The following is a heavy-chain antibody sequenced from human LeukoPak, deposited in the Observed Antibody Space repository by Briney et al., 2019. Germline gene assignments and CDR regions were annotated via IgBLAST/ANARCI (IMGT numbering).Heavy chain of an antibody. J-gene: IGHJ4*02. Sequence: GGSLRLSCAASGFTFSDYYMSWIRQAPGMGLQWVSYISSSGSTIYYADSVKGRFTISRDNAKNSLYLQMNSLRAENTAVYYRARAGGSYSKAFDYWGQGTLVTVSS. D-gene: IGHD1-26*01. V-gene: IGHV3-11*01. CDR2: ISSSGSTI. CDR3: ARAGGSYSKAFDY. CDR1: GFTFSDYY.